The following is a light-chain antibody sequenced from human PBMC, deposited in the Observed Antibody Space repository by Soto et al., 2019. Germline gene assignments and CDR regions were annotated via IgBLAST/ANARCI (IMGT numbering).Light chain of an antibody. CDR1: QSLLHTNGINY. J-gene: IGKJ1*01. CDR3: MKALQKPST. Sequence: VVVTQSPLSLPVTPGEPASMSCRASQSLLHTNGINYLHWYLQKPGQSPQLLIYLGSHRASGVPDRFSGSGSGTEYTLRISRVEAEDVAIYYCMKALQKPSTFGQGAKVDIK. V-gene: IGKV2-28*01. CDR2: LGS.